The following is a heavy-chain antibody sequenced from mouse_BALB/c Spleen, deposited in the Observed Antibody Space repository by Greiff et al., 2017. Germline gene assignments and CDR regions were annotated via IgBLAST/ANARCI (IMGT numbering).Heavy chain of an antibody. D-gene: IGHD1-2*01. CDR1: GFTFSSYG. V-gene: IGHV5-6-3*01. J-gene: IGHJ4*01. CDR3: ARVLLRPYYYAMDY. CDR2: INSNGGST. Sequence: EVMLVESGGGLVQPGGSLKLSCAASGFTFSSYGMSWVRQTPDKRLELVATINSNGGSTYYPDSVKGRFTISRDNAKNTLYLQMSSLKSEDTAMYYCARVLLRPYYYAMDYWGQGTSVTVSS.